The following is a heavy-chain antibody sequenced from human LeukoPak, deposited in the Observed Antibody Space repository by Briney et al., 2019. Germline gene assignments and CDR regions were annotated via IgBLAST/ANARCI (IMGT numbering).Heavy chain of an antibody. CDR1: GFTFSNNW. J-gene: IGHJ3*02. CDR2: VKKDASEK. V-gene: IGHV3-7*01. Sequence: GGSLRLSCAASGFTFSNNWMTWVRQAPGKGLEWVASVKKDASEKYYVDSVKGRFTISRDNAKNSLFLQMNSLRAEDTAVYYCARDVYDSGRGAFDIFGQGTMVTVSS. CDR3: ARDVYDSGRGAFDI. D-gene: IGHD3-10*01.